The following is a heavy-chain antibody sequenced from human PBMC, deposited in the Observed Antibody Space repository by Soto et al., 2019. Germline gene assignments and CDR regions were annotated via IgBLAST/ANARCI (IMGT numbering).Heavy chain of an antibody. D-gene: IGHD3-16*02. CDR2: IIPIFGTA. V-gene: IGHV1-69*13. J-gene: IGHJ4*02. CDR1: GCTFSSYA. Sequence: SVKVSCKASGCTFSSYAISCVRRAPGQGLEWMGGIIPIFGTANYAQKFQGRVTITADESTSTAYMELSSLRSEDTAVYYCARGARGDYVWGSYRYFFDYWGQGTLVTVSS. CDR3: ARGARGDYVWGSYRYFFDY.